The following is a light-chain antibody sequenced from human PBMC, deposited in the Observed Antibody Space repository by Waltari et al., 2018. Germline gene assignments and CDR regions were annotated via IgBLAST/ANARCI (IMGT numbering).Light chain of an antibody. CDR3: QQYNTYSS. V-gene: IGKV1-5*03. J-gene: IGKJ2*01. CDR1: QSISNW. Sequence: DIQMTQSPSTLSASVGDTATITCRASQSISNWLAWYQQKPGKAPNLLIYKASNLKSGVPSRFSGSGSGTEFTLTINSLQPGDFATYYCQQYNTYSSFGQGTKLEIK. CDR2: KAS.